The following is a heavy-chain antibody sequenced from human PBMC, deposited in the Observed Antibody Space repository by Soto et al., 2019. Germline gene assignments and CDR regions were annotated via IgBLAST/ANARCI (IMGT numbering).Heavy chain of an antibody. CDR2: IYHSGST. CDR3: AREGYYDSSGYFDY. V-gene: IGHV4-38-2*02. J-gene: IGHJ4*02. D-gene: IGHD3-22*01. CDR1: GYSTSSGYY. Sequence: SETLSLTCAVSGYSTSSGYYWGWVRQPPGKGLEWIGSIYHSGSTYYNPSLKSRVTISVDTSKNQFSLKLSSVTAADTAVYYCAREGYYDSSGYFDYWGQGTLVTVSS.